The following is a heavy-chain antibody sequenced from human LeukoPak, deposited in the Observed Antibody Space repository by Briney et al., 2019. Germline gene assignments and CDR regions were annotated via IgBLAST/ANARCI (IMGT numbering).Heavy chain of an antibody. CDR2: IYYSGST. J-gene: IGHJ4*02. CDR1: GASISSYY. D-gene: IGHD6-19*01. V-gene: IGHV4-59*12. Sequence: SQTLSLTCTVSGASISSYYWSWIRPPPGNGMEWVGSIYYSGSTNYNPSLKSRVTIPVNTSKNQSSLKWHPVTPADTAVYYCARGVSVAGTFDYWGQGTLVTVSS. CDR3: ARGVSVAGTFDY.